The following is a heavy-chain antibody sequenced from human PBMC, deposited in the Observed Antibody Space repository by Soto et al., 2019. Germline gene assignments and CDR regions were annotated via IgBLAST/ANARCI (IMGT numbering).Heavy chain of an antibody. CDR2: MNPNSGNT. Sequence: QVQLVQSGAEVKKPGASVKVSCKASGYTFTGYDINWVRQATGQGLEWMGWMNPNSGNTGYAQKFQGRVTMTSDTXXSXAXXELSSLSSEDTAVYYCAIPGRGGYYPHYYYYAMDVWGQGTTVTVSS. D-gene: IGHD3-22*01. V-gene: IGHV1-8*01. CDR1: GYTFTGYD. J-gene: IGHJ6*02. CDR3: AIPGRGGYYPHYYYYAMDV.